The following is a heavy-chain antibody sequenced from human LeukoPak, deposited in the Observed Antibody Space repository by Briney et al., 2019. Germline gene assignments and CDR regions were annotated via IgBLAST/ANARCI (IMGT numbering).Heavy chain of an antibody. J-gene: IGHJ4*02. CDR2: IKQDGSEK. D-gene: IGHD2-15*01. CDR3: ARVGCTSSTCFGYLIFDY. CDR1: GFTFSSYW. Sequence: GGSLRLSCAASGFTFSSYWMSWVRQAPGKGLEWVANIKQDGSEKYYVDSVEGRFTISRDNAKDSLYLQMNSLRGEDTAVYYCARVGCTSSTCFGYLIFDYWGQGALVTVSS. V-gene: IGHV3-7*01.